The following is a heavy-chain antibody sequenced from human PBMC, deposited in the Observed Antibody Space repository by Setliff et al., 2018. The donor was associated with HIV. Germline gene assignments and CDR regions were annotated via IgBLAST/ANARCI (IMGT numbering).Heavy chain of an antibody. D-gene: IGHD1-7*01. CDR1: GGSISNYY. Sequence: SETLSLTCTVSGGSISNYYWSWIRQSPEKGLEWIGYIHYSGSTNYNPSLTSRVTISLDTSKNQFSLKLSSVTAADAAVYYCARIVRGELVATSTFFYYYMDVWGKGTTVTVSS. J-gene: IGHJ6*03. CDR3: ARIVRGELVATSTFFYYYMDV. V-gene: IGHV4-59*08. CDR2: IHYSGST.